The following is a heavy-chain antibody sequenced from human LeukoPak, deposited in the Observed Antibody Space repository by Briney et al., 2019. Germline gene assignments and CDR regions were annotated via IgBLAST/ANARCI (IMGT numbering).Heavy chain of an antibody. D-gene: IGHD3-3*01. CDR3: AGGELRFLEWLPHTFDY. J-gene: IGHJ4*02. Sequence: NPSETLSLTCTVSGGSISSYYWSWIRQPPGKGLEWIGYIYYSGSTNYNPSLKSRVTISVDTSKNQFSLKLSSVTAADTAVYYCAGGELRFLEWLPHTFDYWGQGTLVTVSS. CDR2: IYYSGST. V-gene: IGHV4-59*01. CDR1: GGSISSYY.